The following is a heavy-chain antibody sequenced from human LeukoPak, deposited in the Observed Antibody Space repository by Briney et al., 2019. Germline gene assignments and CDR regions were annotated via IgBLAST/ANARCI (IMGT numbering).Heavy chain of an antibody. V-gene: IGHV4-30-2*01. Sequence: SQTLSLTCAVSGGSISSGGYSWSWIRQPPGKGLEWIGYIYHSGSTYYNPSLKSRVTISVDRSKNQFSLKLSSVTAADTAVYYCARENSGCTDYWGQGTLVTVSS. J-gene: IGHJ4*02. CDR1: GGSISSGGYS. D-gene: IGHD5-12*01. CDR2: IYHSGST. CDR3: ARENSGCTDY.